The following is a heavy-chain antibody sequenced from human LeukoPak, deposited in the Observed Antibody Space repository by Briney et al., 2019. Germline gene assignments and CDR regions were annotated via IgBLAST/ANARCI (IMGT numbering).Heavy chain of an antibody. CDR1: GYTFTSYG. Sequence: SVKVSCKASGYTFTSYGISWVRQAPGQGLEWMGGIIPIFGTANYAQKFQGRVTITTDESTSTAYMELSSLRSEDTAVYYCASGSSSWSLDYWGQGTLVTVSS. CDR2: IIPIFGTA. D-gene: IGHD6-13*01. CDR3: ASGSSSWSLDY. V-gene: IGHV1-69*05. J-gene: IGHJ4*02.